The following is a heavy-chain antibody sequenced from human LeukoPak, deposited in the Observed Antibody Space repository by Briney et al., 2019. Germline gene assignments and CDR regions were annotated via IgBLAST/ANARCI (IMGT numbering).Heavy chain of an antibody. D-gene: IGHD4-17*01. J-gene: IGHJ4*02. CDR3: ARGTTVTREFDY. V-gene: IGHV4-59*01. CDR1: GGSISSYY. CDR2: IYYSGST. Sequence: PSETLSLTCTVSGGSISSYYWSWIRQPSGKGLEWIGYIYYSGSTNYNPSLKSRVTISVDTSKKQFSLKLSSVTAADTAVYYCARGTTVTREFDYWGQGTQVTVSS.